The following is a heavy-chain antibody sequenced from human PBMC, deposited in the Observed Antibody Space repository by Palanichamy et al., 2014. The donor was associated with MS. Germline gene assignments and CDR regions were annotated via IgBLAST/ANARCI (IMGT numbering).Heavy chain of an antibody. CDR1: GGSISSGSYY. Sequence: QVQLQESGPGLVKPSQTPSLTCTVSGGSISSGSYYWSWIRQPAGKGLEWIGRIYTSGSTNYNPSLKSRVTISVDTSKNQFSLKLSSVAAADTAVYYCAGVSYYYDSSGYYYEPFDYWGQGTLVTVSS. D-gene: IGHD3-22*01. J-gene: IGHJ4*02. V-gene: IGHV4-61*02. CDR2: IYTSGST. CDR3: AGVSYYYDSSGYYYEPFDY.